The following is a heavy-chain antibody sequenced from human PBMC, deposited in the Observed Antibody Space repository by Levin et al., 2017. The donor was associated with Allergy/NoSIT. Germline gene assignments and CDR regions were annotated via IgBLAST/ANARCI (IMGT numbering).Heavy chain of an antibody. Sequence: GGSLRLSCTASGFTFGDYAMSWFRQAPGKGLEWVGFIRSKAYGGTTEYAASVKGRFTISRDDSKSIAYLQMNSLKTEDTAVYYCTRGAYGYYYDSSGYYYGYWGQGTLVTVSS. CDR2: IRSKAYGGTT. CDR1: GFTFGDYA. CDR3: TRGAYGYYYDSSGYYYGY. D-gene: IGHD3-22*01. J-gene: IGHJ4*02. V-gene: IGHV3-49*03.